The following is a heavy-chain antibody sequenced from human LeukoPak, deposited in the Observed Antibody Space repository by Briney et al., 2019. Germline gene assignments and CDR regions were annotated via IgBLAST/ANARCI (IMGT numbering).Heavy chain of an antibody. Sequence: SETLSLTCAVYGGSFSGYYWSWIRQPPGKGLEWIGEINHSGSTNYNPSLKSRVTISVDTSKNQFSLKLSSVTAGDTAVYYCARGSGRWSDPPPGAIDPWGQGTLVTVSS. V-gene: IGHV4-34*01. J-gene: IGHJ5*02. D-gene: IGHD3-3*01. CDR1: GGSFSGYY. CDR3: ARGSGRWSDPPPGAIDP. CDR2: INHSGST.